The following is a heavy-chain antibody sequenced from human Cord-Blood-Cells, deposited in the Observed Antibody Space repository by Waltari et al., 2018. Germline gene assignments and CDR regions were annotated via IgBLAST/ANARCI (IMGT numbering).Heavy chain of an antibody. Sequence: QVQLQQSGPGRVKPSETLSLTCTVSGGSISSYNWSWIRPPPGKGLEWIGYIYYSGSTNYNPSLKSRVTRSVDTSKNQYSLKLRSVTAADTAVYYCARGGRLGGSGPGGWFAPWGQGTLVTVSS. V-gene: IGHV4-59*01. J-gene: IGHJ5*02. CDR3: ARGGRLGGSGPGGWFAP. D-gene: IGHD2-15*01. CDR2: IYYSGST. CDR1: GGSISSYN.